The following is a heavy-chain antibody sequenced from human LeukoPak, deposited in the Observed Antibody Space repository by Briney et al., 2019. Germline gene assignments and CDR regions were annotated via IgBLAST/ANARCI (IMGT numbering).Heavy chain of an antibody. CDR3: ARETQQRQLSNPFEI. J-gene: IGHJ3*02. V-gene: IGHV3-21*01. Sequence: GGSLRLSCAASGFTFSSYSMNWVRQAPGKGLEWVSSISSSSSYIYYADSVKGQFTISRDNSKNTLYLQMNSLRGDDTALYYCARETQQRQLSNPFEIWGQGTMVTVSS. CDR2: ISSSSSYI. CDR1: GFTFSSYS. D-gene: IGHD6-13*01.